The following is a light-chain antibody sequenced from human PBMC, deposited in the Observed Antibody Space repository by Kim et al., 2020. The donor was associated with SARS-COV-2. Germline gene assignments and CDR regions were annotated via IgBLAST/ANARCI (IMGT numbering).Light chain of an antibody. CDR2: GKN. J-gene: IGLJ2*01. CDR1: RLRSYY. V-gene: IGLV3-19*01. Sequence: ALGQTVRITCQGDRLRSYYASWYQQKPGQAPVLVIYGKNNRPSGIPDRFSGSSSGNTASLTITGAQAENEADYYCNPRDSSGNHLVFGGGTQLTVL. CDR3: NPRDSSGNHLV.